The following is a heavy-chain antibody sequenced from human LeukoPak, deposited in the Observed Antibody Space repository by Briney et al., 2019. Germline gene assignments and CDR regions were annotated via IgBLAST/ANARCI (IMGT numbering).Heavy chain of an antibody. D-gene: IGHD3-22*01. V-gene: IGHV1-69*04. CDR3: ARRTRYYDSSGYYNDAFDI. CDR2: IIPILGIA. J-gene: IGHJ3*02. Sequence: GASVKVSCKASGGTFSSYAISWVRQAPGQGLEWMGRIIPILGIANYAQKFQGRVTITADKSTSTANMELSSLRSEDTAVYYCARRTRYYDSSGYYNDAFDIWGQGTMVTVSS. CDR1: GGTFSSYA.